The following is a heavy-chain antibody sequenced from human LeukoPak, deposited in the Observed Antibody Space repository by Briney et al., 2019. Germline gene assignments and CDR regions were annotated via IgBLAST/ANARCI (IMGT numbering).Heavy chain of an antibody. Sequence: GASVKVSCKASGYTFTGYYMHWVRQAPGQGLEWMGWINPNSGGTNYAQKFQGRVTMTRGTSISTAYMELSRLRSDDTAVYYCARDTYDIGASDYWGQGTLVTVSS. J-gene: IGHJ4*02. CDR1: GYTFTGYY. V-gene: IGHV1-2*02. D-gene: IGHD3-22*01. CDR3: ARDTYDIGASDY. CDR2: INPNSGGT.